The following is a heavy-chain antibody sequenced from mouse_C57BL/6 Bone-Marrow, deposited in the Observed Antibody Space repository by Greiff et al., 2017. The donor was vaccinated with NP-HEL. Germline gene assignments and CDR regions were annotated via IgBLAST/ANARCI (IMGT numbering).Heavy chain of an antibody. V-gene: IGHV1-50*01. Sequence: QVQLQQPGAELVKPGASVKLSCKASGYTFTSYWMQWVKQRPGQGLEWIGEIDPSDSYTNYNQKFKGKATLTVDTSSSPAYMQLSSLTSEDSAVYYCARDCPYYYGSSYGFAYWGQGTLVTVSA. CDR2: IDPSDSYT. D-gene: IGHD1-1*01. J-gene: IGHJ3*01. CDR3: ARDCPYYYGSSYGFAY. CDR1: GYTFTSYW.